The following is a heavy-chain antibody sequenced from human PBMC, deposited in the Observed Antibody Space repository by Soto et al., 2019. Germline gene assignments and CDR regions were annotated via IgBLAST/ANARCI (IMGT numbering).Heavy chain of an antibody. CDR2: IYYSGST. J-gene: IGHJ5*02. CDR3: AREPNYDFWSGYYSPPGLGWFDP. Sequence: PSETLSLTCTVSGGSVSSGSYYWSWIRQPPGKGLEWIGYIYYSGSTNYNPSLKSRVTISVDTSKNQFSLKLNSVTAADTAVYYCAREPNYDFWSGYYSPPGLGWFDPWGQGTLVTVSS. D-gene: IGHD3-3*01. CDR1: GGSVSSGSYY. V-gene: IGHV4-61*01.